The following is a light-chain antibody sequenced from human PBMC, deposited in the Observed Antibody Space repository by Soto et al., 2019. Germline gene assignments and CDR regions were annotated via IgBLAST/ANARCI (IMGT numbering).Light chain of an antibody. CDR3: QQYNNWPRT. CDR1: QSISSN. J-gene: IGKJ1*01. CDR2: RTS. Sequence: EIVMTQSPATLPVSPGERATLSCRASQSISSNLAWYQQKPGQAPRLLMFRTSSRATGFPARFSGSGSGTEFTLTISSLQSEDFAVYYCQQYNNWPRTFGQGTKVDIK. V-gene: IGKV3-15*01.